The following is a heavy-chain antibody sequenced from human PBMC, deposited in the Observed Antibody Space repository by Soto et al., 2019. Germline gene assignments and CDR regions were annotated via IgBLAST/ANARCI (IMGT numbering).Heavy chain of an antibody. V-gene: IGHV4-31*03. D-gene: IGHD4-4*01. CDR3: ATVRVTFDYYFDY. Sequence: QVQLQESGPGLVKPSQTLSLTCTVSGGSISRVSYYWRWIRQHPGKGLEWIGDIYYSGSTYYNPSLKSRVTISIDTSKNQFSLKLTSVTAADTAVYYCATVRVTFDYYFDYWGQGTLVTVSS. CDR1: GGSISRVSYY. CDR2: IYYSGST. J-gene: IGHJ4*02.